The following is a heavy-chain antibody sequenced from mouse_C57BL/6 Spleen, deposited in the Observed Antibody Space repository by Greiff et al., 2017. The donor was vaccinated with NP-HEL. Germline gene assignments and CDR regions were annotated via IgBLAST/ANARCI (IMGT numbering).Heavy chain of an antibody. CDR3: ARGGSYYGSSQAWFAY. D-gene: IGHD1-1*01. Sequence: VKLQESGAELMKPGASVKLSCKATGYTFTGYWIEWVKQRPGHGLEWIGEILPGSGSTNYNEKFKGKATFTADTSSNTAYMQLSSLTTEDSAIYYCARGGSYYGSSQAWFAYWGQGTLVTVSA. J-gene: IGHJ3*01. V-gene: IGHV1-9*01. CDR1: GYTFTGYW. CDR2: ILPGSGST.